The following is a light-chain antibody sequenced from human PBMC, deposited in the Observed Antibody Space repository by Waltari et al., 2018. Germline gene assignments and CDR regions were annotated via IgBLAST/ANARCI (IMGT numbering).Light chain of an antibody. J-gene: IGKJ3*01. Sequence: DLQMTQFPSSLSASVGDRVSISCQASQRVSSYLNWYQQKPGKAPKLMIYATSSLQSGVPSRFSGSGSGTDFTLTISSLQPEDFATYYCQQSYSLFTFGPGTKVDMK. CDR3: QQSYSLFT. CDR1: QRVSSY. CDR2: ATS. V-gene: IGKV1-39*01.